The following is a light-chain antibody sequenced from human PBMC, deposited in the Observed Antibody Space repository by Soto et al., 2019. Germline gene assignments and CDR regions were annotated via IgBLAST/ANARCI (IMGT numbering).Light chain of an antibody. CDR3: QQYGSSPPWT. CDR2: GAS. Sequence: EIVLTQSPGTLSLSPGERATLSFRASQSVSSTYLAWYQQKPGQAPRLLIYGASSSATGIPDRFSGSGSGTDFTLTISRLEPEDFAVYYCQQYGSSPPWTFGQGTKVEIK. J-gene: IGKJ1*01. V-gene: IGKV3-20*01. CDR1: QSVSSTY.